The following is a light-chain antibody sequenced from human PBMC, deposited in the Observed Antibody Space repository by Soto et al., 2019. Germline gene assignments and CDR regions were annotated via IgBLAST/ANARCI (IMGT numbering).Light chain of an antibody. Sequence: QSVLTQPPSASGTPGQRVTISCSGSSSNIGSNTVNWYQQLPGTAPKLLIYSNNQRPSGVPDRFSGSKSGTSASLAISGLQSEDDADYYCAAWDDSLNGQGVFGGGTKLTVL. CDR1: SSNIGSNT. J-gene: IGLJ2*01. CDR3: AAWDDSLNGQGV. V-gene: IGLV1-44*01. CDR2: SNN.